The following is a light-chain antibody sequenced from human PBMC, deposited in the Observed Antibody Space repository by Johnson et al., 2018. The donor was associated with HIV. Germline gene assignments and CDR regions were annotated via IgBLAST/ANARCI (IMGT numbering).Light chain of an antibody. V-gene: IGLV1-51*01. CDR2: DNN. J-gene: IGLJ1*01. CDR1: SSNIGNNY. Sequence: QSVLTQPPSVSAAPGQKVTISCSGSSSNIGNNYVSWYQQLPGTAPKLLIYDNNKRPSGIPDRFSGSKSGTSVTLGITGLPTEDEADYYCGTWDSSLSALYVFGTGTKVTVL. CDR3: GTWDSSLSALYV.